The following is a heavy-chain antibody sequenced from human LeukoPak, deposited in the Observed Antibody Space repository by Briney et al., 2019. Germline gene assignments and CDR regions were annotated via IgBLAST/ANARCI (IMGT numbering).Heavy chain of an antibody. D-gene: IGHD2-2*01. V-gene: IGHV3-23*01. CDR1: GFTFSSYA. CDR3: ATDIVVVPAAMHFDY. Sequence: GGSLRLSCAASGFTFSSYAMSWVRQAPGKGLEWVSAISGSGGSTYYADSVKGRFTISGDNSKNTLYLQMNSLRAEDTAVYYCATDIVVVPAAMHFDYWGQGTLVTVSS. J-gene: IGHJ4*02. CDR2: ISGSGGST.